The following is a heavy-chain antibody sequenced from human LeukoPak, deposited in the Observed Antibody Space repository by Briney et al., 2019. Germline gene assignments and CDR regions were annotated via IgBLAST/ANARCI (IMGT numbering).Heavy chain of an antibody. CDR3: ARESRGMTGSFDY. Sequence: SVKVSCKASGGTFSSYAISWVRQPPGQGLEWMGGIIPIFGTANYAQKFQGRVTITADESTSTAYMELSSLRSEDTAVYYCARESRGMTGSFDYWGQGTLVTVSS. CDR2: IIPIFGTA. J-gene: IGHJ4*02. V-gene: IGHV1-69*13. CDR1: GGTFSSYA.